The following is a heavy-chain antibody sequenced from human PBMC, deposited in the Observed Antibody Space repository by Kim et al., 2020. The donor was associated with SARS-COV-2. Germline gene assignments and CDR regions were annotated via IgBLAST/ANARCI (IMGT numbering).Heavy chain of an antibody. CDR1: GGSISSGGYY. J-gene: IGHJ6*02. Sequence: SETVSLTCTVSGGSISSGGYYWSWIRQHPGKGLEWIGYIYYSGSTYYNPSLKSRVTISVDTSKNQFSLKLSSVTAADTAVYYCARDPVATVTTTSSDGMDVWGQGTTVTVSS. CDR2: IYYSGST. D-gene: IGHD4-17*01. CDR3: ARDPVATVTTTSSDGMDV. V-gene: IGHV4-31*03.